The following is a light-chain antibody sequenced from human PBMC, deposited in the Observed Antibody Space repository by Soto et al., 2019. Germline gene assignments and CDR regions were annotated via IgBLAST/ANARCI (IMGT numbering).Light chain of an antibody. CDR2: GAS. J-gene: IGKJ1*01. CDR3: QQYGSSPPT. V-gene: IGKV3-20*01. Sequence: EIVLTQSPGTLSLSPGERATLSCRVSQSVSSSYLAWYQQNPGQAPRLLIYGASSRATGIPDRFSGSGSGTDFTLTISRLEPEDFAVYYCQQYGSSPPTFGQGTKVEIK. CDR1: QSVSSSY.